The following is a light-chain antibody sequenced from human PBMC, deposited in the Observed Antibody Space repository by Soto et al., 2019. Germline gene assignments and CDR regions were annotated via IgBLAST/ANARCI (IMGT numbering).Light chain of an antibody. V-gene: IGKV3-20*01. CDR1: QSVSSY. Sequence: EIVLTQSPATLSLSPGERATLSCRASQSVSSYLAWYQQKPGQAPRLLIYGASSRATGIPDRFSGSGSGTDFTLTISRLEPEDFAVYYCQQYGSSSYTFGQGNKLEIK. J-gene: IGKJ2*01. CDR2: GAS. CDR3: QQYGSSSYT.